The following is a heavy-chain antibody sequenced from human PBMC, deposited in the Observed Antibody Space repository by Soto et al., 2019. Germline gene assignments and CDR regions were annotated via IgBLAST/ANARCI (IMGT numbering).Heavy chain of an antibody. CDR3: ARQVTKDHFDY. Sequence: QVQLQESGPRLVKPSETLSLTCTVSGGSIGSYYWSWIRQPLGKRLEWIGYICYNGNTNYSTTLKSRVTISVDTSKNQFSLNLSSMTAADTAVYYCARQVTKDHFDYWGQGTLVTVSS. CDR2: ICYNGNT. CDR1: GGSIGSYY. V-gene: IGHV4-59*08. J-gene: IGHJ4*02. D-gene: IGHD2-8*01.